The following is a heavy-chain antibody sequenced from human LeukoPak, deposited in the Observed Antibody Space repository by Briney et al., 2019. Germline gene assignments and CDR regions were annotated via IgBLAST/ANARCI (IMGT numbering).Heavy chain of an antibody. CDR2: IIPLFGTA. CDR1: RGTFSSYA. CDR3: ARDLTMVRGARYRPYNWFAP. D-gene: IGHD3-10*01. Sequence: ASVKVSCKASRGTFSSYAISWVRQAPGQGLEWMGGIIPLFGTASYAQNFQGRVTISADESTSTAYMELSSLRSEDTAVYYCARDLTMVRGARYRPYNWFAPWGQGTLVTVSS. V-gene: IGHV1-69*13. J-gene: IGHJ5*02.